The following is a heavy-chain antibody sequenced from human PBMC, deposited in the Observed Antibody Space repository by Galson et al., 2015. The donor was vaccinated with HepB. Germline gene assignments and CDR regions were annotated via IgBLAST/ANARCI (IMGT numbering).Heavy chain of an antibody. J-gene: IGHJ4*02. V-gene: IGHV3-66*01. CDR1: GFTFSDYY. CDR3: ATTPHHTN. CDR2: IYSGGST. D-gene: IGHD2-2*01. Sequence: SLRLSCAASGFTFSDYYMSWIRQAPGKGLEWVSVIYSGGSTYYADSVKGRFTISRDNSKNTLYLQMNGLRAEDTAVYYCATTPHHTNWGQGTLVTVSP.